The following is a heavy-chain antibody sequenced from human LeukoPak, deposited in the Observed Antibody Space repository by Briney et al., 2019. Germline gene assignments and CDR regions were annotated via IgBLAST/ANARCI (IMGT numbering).Heavy chain of an antibody. CDR3: ARGLMITFGGVIVLDY. CDR1: GYTFIDYY. CDR2: ISAYNGNT. V-gene: IGHV1-18*04. Sequence: ASVKVSCKASGYTFIDYYMNWVRQAPGQGLEWMGWISAYNGNTNYAQKLQGRVTMTTDTSTSTAYMELRSLRSDDTAVYYCARGLMITFGGVIVLDYWGQGTLVTVSS. D-gene: IGHD3-16*02. J-gene: IGHJ4*02.